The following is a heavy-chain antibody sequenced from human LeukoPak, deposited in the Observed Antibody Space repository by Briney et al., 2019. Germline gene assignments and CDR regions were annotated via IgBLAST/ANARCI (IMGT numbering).Heavy chain of an antibody. Sequence: PSETLSLTCTVSGGSISSYYWSWIRQPPGKGLEWIGYIYYSGSTNYNPSLKSRVTISVDTSKNQFSLKLSSVTAADTAVYYCARAGGIAVAIDYWGQGTLVTVSS. CDR1: GGSISSYY. CDR2: IYYSGST. CDR3: ARAGGIAVAIDY. V-gene: IGHV4-59*01. J-gene: IGHJ4*02. D-gene: IGHD6-19*01.